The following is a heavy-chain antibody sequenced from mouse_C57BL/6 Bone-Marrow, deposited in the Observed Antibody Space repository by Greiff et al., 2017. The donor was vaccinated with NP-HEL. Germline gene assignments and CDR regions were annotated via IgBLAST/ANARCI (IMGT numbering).Heavy chain of an antibody. D-gene: IGHD2-1*01. CDR2: ISYSGST. Sequence: VQLKQSGPGLAKPSQTLSLTCSVTGYSITSDYWNWIRKFPGNKLEYMGYISYSGSTYYNPSLKSRISITRDTSKNQYYLQLNSVTTEDTATYYCASPIYYGNLYAMDYWGQGTSVTVSS. V-gene: IGHV3-8*01. J-gene: IGHJ4*01. CDR3: ASPIYYGNLYAMDY. CDR1: GYSITSDY.